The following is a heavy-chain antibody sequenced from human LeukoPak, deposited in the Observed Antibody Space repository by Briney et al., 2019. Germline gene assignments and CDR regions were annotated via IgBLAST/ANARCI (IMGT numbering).Heavy chain of an antibody. CDR1: GDSVSSNSAA. CDR3: ARLDANFADF. D-gene: IGHD1-7*01. J-gene: IGHJ4*02. CDR2: TYYRSRWYT. V-gene: IGHV6-1*01. Sequence: PSQTLSLTCAISGDSVSSNSAAWNWIRQSPSRGLEWLGRTYYRSRWYTDYAVSVKSRINISPDTSRNQFFLKSDSVTPEDTAVYYCARLDANFADFWGQGTLVTVSS.